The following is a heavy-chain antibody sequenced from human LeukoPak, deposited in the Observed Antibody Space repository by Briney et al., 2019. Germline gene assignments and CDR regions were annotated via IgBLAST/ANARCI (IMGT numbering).Heavy chain of an antibody. Sequence: ASVKVSCKASGYTFTSYAMHWVRQAPGQRLEWMGWINAGNGNTKYSQKFQGRVTITRDTSTSTVYMELSNLRSEDTAVYYCARVDSSWYYDYWGQGTLVTVSS. CDR3: ARVDSSWYYDY. D-gene: IGHD3/OR15-3a*01. CDR1: GYTFTSYA. CDR2: INAGNGNT. V-gene: IGHV1-3*01. J-gene: IGHJ4*02.